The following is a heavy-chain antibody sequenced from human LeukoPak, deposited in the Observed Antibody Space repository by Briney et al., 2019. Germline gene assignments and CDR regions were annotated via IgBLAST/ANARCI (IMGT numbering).Heavy chain of an antibody. CDR3: ARGWSGSWSYYWYFDF. CDR2: ISSSSSYI. D-gene: IGHD3-3*01. J-gene: IGHJ2*01. CDR1: GFTFSSYS. Sequence: GGSLRLSCAASGFTFSSYSMNWVRQAPGKGLEWVSSISSSSSYIYYADSVKGRFTISRDNAKNSLHLQMNSLRAEDTAVYYCARGWSGSWSYYWYFDFWGRGTLVTVSS. V-gene: IGHV3-21*01.